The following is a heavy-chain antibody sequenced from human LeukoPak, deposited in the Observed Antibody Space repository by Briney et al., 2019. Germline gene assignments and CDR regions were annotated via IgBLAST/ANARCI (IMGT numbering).Heavy chain of an antibody. Sequence: GGSLRLSCAASGFTFSYYSMNWVRQAPGKGLEWVSSISSSSGYIYYADSVKGRFTISRDNAKNSLYLQMNSLRAEDTALYYCARGVLLDNYYYYMDVWGKGTTVTVSS. CDR3: ARGVLLDNYYYYMDV. CDR2: ISSSSGYI. D-gene: IGHD5/OR15-5a*01. V-gene: IGHV3-21*04. J-gene: IGHJ6*03. CDR1: GFTFSYYS.